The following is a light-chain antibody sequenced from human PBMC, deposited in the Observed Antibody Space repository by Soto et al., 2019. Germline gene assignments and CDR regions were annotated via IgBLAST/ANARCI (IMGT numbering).Light chain of an antibody. CDR1: SSDVGAYNY. Sequence: ALAQPPSASGSPGQSVTISCTGTSSDVGAYNYVSWYQQLPGKAPKLIIYEVSKRPSGVPDRFSGSKSGNTASLTVSGLQAEDEADYYCTSYAGTYSFFYVFGTGTKVTVL. CDR2: EVS. CDR3: TSYAGTYSFFYV. J-gene: IGLJ1*01. V-gene: IGLV2-8*01.